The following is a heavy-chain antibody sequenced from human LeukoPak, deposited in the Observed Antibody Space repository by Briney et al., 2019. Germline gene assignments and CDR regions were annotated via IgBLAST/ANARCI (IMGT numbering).Heavy chain of an antibody. CDR2: ISYDGSNK. CDR1: GFTFSSYA. V-gene: IGHV3-30-3*01. Sequence: GGSLRLSCAASGFTFSSYAMHGVRQAPGKGLEWVAVISYDGSNKYYADSVKGRFTISRDNSKNTLYLQMNSLRAEDTAVYYCARDSYKRRGIDPWGQGTLVTVSS. D-gene: IGHD3-10*01. CDR3: ARDSYKRRGIDP. J-gene: IGHJ5*02.